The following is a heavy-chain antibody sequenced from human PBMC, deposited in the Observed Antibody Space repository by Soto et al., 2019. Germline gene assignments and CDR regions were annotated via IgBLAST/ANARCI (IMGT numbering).Heavy chain of an antibody. J-gene: IGHJ4*02. CDR1: GGSISSGGYS. V-gene: IGHV4-30-2*05. CDR2: IYHSGST. D-gene: IGHD3-10*01. CDR3: ARASNYYGSGSYDPLRAYFDY. Sequence: SETLSLTCAVSGGSISSGGYSWSWIRQPPGKGLEWIGYIYHSGSTNYNPSLKSRVTISVDTSKNQFSLKLSSVTAADTAVYYCARASNYYGSGSYDPLRAYFDYWGQGTLVTVSS.